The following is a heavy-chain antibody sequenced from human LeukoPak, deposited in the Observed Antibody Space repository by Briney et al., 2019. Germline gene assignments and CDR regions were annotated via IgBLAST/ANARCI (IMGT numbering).Heavy chain of an antibody. CDR2: ISGSGGST. Sequence: PGGSLRLSCSASGFTFSSYAMSWVRQAPGKGLEWVSAISGSGGSTYYADSVKGRFTISRDNCKNTLYLQMKSLRAEDTAVYYCAANGDQIYYSYYMDVWGKGNTVTVSS. J-gene: IGHJ6*03. D-gene: IGHD4-17*01. CDR1: GFTFSSYA. CDR3: AANGDQIYYSYYMDV. V-gene: IGHV3-23*01.